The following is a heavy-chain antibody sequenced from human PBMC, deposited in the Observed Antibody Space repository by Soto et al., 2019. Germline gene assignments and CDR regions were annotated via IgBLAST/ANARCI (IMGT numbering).Heavy chain of an antibody. CDR3: AKDRGRAYDILTGFDY. Sequence: PGGSLRLSCAASGFTFSSYGMHWVRQAPGKGLEWVAVISYDGSNKYYADSVKGRFTISRDNSKNTLYLQMNSLRAEDTAVYYCAKDRGRAYDILTGFDYWGQGTLVTVSS. J-gene: IGHJ4*02. CDR2: ISYDGSNK. CDR1: GFTFSSYG. D-gene: IGHD3-9*01. V-gene: IGHV3-30*18.